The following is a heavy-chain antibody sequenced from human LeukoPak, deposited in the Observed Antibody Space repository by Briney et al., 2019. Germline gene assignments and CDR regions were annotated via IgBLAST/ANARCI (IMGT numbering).Heavy chain of an antibody. CDR3: ARVSGSYDYVWGSYRPEGNFDY. Sequence: ASVKLSCKASGGTFSSYAISWVRQAPGQGLEWMGGIIPIFGTANYAQKFQGRVTITADESTSTAYMELSSLRSEDTAVYYCARVSGSYDYVWGSYRPEGNFDYWGQGTLVTVSS. CDR1: GGTFSSYA. J-gene: IGHJ4*02. CDR2: IIPIFGTA. D-gene: IGHD3-16*02. V-gene: IGHV1-69*13.